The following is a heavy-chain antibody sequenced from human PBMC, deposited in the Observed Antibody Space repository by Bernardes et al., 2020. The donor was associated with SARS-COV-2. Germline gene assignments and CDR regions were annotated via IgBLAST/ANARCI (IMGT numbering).Heavy chain of an antibody. CDR1: GDTFSSYA. D-gene: IGHD3-3*01. J-gene: IGHJ6*02. CDR2: IIPIFGTA. V-gene: IGHV1-69*06. CDR3: ALDFWSGYYNGVYYYYGIDV. Sequence: SVKVSCKPSGDTFSSYAIRWVRQAPGQGLEWMGGIIPIFGTANYAQKFQGRVTITADTSTSTAYMELSSLRSEDTAVYYCALDFWSGYYNGVYYYYGIDVWGQGTTVTV.